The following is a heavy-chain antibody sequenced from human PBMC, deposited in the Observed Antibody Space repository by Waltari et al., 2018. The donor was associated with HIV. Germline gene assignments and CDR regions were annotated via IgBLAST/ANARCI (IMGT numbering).Heavy chain of an antibody. CDR1: GFTIKNGY. Sequence: QVQLVESGGGLVKHGGSLRLSCAASGFTIKNGYRGWIRQAPGKGLELVSYISSSSSNIHYADSVKGRFTISRDNAKNSLYLQMTSLSADDTAVYYCVRDHGGGYSYGFGYFDQWGQGTLVTVSS. D-gene: IGHD5-18*01. V-gene: IGHV3-11*04. CDR3: VRDHGGGYSYGFGYFDQ. J-gene: IGHJ4*02. CDR2: ISSSSSNI.